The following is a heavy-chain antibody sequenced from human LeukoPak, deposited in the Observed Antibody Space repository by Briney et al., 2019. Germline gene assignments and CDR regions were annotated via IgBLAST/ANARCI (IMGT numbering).Heavy chain of an antibody. D-gene: IGHD1-14*01. CDR1: GYTFTSYY. CDR2: INPSGGST. J-gene: IGHJ4*02. CDR3: ARARYKAPVAYAYFDY. Sequence: ASVNVSCKASGYTFTSYYMHWVRQAPGQGLDWMGIINPSGGSTSYAQKFQGRVTMTRDTSTSTVYMELSSLRSEDTAVYYCARARYKAPVAYAYFDYCGQGTLVTVSS. V-gene: IGHV1-46*01.